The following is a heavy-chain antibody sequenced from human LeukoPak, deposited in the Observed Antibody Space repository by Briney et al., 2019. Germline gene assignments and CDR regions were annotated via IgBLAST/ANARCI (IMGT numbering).Heavy chain of an antibody. V-gene: IGHV1-69*06. CDR1: GGTFSSYA. Sequence: AASVKVSCKASGGTFSSYAISWVRQAPGQGLEWMGGIIPIFGKANYAQKFQGRVTITADKSTSTAYMELSSLRSEDTAVYYCARGPQWLPQGQYFQHWGQGTLVTVSS. D-gene: IGHD6-19*01. CDR2: IIPIFGKA. CDR3: ARGPQWLPQGQYFQH. J-gene: IGHJ1*01.